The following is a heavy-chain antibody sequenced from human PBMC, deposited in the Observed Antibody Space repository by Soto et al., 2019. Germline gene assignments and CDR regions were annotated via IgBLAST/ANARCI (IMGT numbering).Heavy chain of an antibody. CDR1: GGSISSSSYY. V-gene: IGHV4-39*01. CDR3: ARSLVEVATIHEDYFDY. D-gene: IGHD5-12*01. Sequence: SETLSLTCTVSGGSISSSSYYRGWIRQPPGKGLEWIGSIYYSGSTYYNPSLKSRVTISVDTSKNQFSLKLSSVTAADTAVYYCARSLVEVATIHEDYFDYWGQGTLVTVSS. CDR2: IYYSGST. J-gene: IGHJ4*02.